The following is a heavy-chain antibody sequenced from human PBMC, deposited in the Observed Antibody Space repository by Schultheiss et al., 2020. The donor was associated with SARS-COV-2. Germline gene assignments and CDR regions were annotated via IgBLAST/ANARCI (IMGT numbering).Heavy chain of an antibody. D-gene: IGHD2-15*01. CDR1: GFTFSSYA. CDR3: ARDQRCSGGSCFSANFDY. Sequence: AGSLRLSCAASGFTFSSYAIHWVRQAPGKGLEWTAVISYDGTNKYYADYVKGRFTISRDNSKNTLYLQMNSLKPEDTAVYYCARDQRCSGGSCFSANFDYWGQGTLVTVSS. CDR2: ISYDGTNK. J-gene: IGHJ4*02. V-gene: IGHV3-30*04.